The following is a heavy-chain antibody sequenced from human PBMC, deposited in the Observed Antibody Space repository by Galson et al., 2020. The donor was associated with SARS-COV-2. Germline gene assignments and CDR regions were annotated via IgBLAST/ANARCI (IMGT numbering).Heavy chain of an antibody. D-gene: IGHD3-10*02. CDR2: INPNSGGT. J-gene: IGHJ6*02. V-gene: IGHV1-2*02. CDR3: AGGMFGEYYYYGMDV. CDR1: GYTFTGYY. Sequence: ASVKVSCKASGYTFTGYYMHWVRQAPGQGLEWMGWINPNSGGTNYAQKFQGRVTMTRDTSISTAYMELSRLRSDDTAVYYCAGGMFGEYYYYGMDVWGQGTTVTVSS.